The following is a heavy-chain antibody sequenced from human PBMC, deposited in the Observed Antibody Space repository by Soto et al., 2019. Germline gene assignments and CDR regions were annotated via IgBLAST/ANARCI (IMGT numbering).Heavy chain of an antibody. D-gene: IGHD3-10*01. Sequence: QVQLVESGGGLVKPGGSLRLSCAASGFTFSDYYMSWIRQAPGKGLEWVSYISSSGSTIYYADSVKGRFTISRDNAKNSLYLQMNSLRAEDTAVYCCARGRTGSGSYRTYYYYYYMDVWGKGTTVTVSS. CDR1: GFTFSDYY. CDR3: ARGRTGSGSYRTYYYYYYMDV. J-gene: IGHJ6*03. CDR2: ISSSGSTI. V-gene: IGHV3-11*01.